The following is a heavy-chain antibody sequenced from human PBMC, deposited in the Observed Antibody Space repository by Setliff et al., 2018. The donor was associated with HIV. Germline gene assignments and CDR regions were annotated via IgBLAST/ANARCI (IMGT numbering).Heavy chain of an antibody. V-gene: IGHV3-48*03. J-gene: IGHJ4*02. Sequence: LRLSCAASGFTFSSYEMNWVRQAPGKGLEWVSYISSSGSTIYYADSVKGRFTISRDNATNSLYLQMNSLRAEDTAVYYCASLYYYDSSGYPDDYWGQGTLVTVSS. CDR3: ASLYYYDSSGYPDDY. D-gene: IGHD3-22*01. CDR1: GFTFSSYE. CDR2: ISSSGSTI.